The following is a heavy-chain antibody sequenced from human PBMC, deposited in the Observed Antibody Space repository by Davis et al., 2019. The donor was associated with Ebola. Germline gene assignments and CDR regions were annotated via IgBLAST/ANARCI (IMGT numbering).Heavy chain of an antibody. V-gene: IGHV3-21*01. D-gene: IGHD3-3*01. CDR1: GFTFSSYS. Sequence: GESLKISCAASGFTFSSYSMNWVRQAPGKGLEWVSSISSSSSYIYYADSVKGRFTISRDNAKNSLYLQMNSLRAEDTAVYYCAREPEYYDFWSGYYSYWGQGTLVTVSS. CDR2: ISSSSSYI. CDR3: AREPEYYDFWSGYYSY. J-gene: IGHJ4*02.